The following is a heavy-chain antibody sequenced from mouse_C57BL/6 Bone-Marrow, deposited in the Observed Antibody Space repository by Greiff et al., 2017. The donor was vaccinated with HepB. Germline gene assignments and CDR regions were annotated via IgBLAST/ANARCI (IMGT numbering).Heavy chain of an antibody. CDR1: GFTFSSYA. CDR2: ISDGGSYT. J-gene: IGHJ4*01. Sequence: VQVVESGGGLVKPGGSLKLSCAASGFTFSSYAMSWVRQTPEKRLEWVATISDGGSYTYYPDNVKGRFTISRDNAKNNLYLQMSHLKSEDTAMYYCARGTMVTSYYAMDYWGQGTSVTVSS. D-gene: IGHD2-2*01. V-gene: IGHV5-4*01. CDR3: ARGTMVTSYYAMDY.